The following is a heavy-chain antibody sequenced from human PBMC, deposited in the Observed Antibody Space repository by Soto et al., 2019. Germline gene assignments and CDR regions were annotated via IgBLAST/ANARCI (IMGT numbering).Heavy chain of an antibody. Sequence: QVQLVQSGAEVKKPGSSVKVSCKASGGTFSSYTISWVRQAPGQGLEWMGRIIPILGIANYAQKFQGRVTITADKSTSTAYMELSSLRSEDTAVYYCARDQVGYSSTNPSTSRAEYFQHWGQGTLVTVSS. CDR1: GGTFSSYT. CDR2: IIPILGIA. CDR3: ARDQVGYSSTNPSTSRAEYFQH. V-gene: IGHV1-69*08. J-gene: IGHJ1*01. D-gene: IGHD6-13*01.